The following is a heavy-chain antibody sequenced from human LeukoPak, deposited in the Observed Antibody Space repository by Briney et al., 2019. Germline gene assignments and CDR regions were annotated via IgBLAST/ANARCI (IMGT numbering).Heavy chain of an antibody. CDR3: ARLYSSVKHFNLRTDY. V-gene: IGHV1-69*13. Sequence: ASVKVSCKASGGTFSSYAISWVRQAPGQGLEWMGGIIPIFGTANYAQKFQGRVTITADESTSTAYMELSSLRSEDTAVYYCARLYSSVKHFNLRTDYWGQGTLVTVSS. J-gene: IGHJ4*02. CDR1: GGTFSSYA. CDR2: IIPIFGTA. D-gene: IGHD6-25*01.